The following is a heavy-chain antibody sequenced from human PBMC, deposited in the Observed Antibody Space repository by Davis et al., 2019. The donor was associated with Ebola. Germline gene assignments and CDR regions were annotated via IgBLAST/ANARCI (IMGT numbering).Heavy chain of an antibody. CDR1: GFTFDDYG. J-gene: IGHJ3*02. CDR2: INWNGGST. Sequence: PGGSLRLSCAASGFTFDDYGMSWVRQAPGKGLEWVSGINWNGGSTGYADSVKGRFTISRDNAKNSLYLQMNSLRAEDTALYYCARDYYDSSGYLDAFDIWGQGTMVTVSS. CDR3: ARDYYDSSGYLDAFDI. V-gene: IGHV3-20*04. D-gene: IGHD3-22*01.